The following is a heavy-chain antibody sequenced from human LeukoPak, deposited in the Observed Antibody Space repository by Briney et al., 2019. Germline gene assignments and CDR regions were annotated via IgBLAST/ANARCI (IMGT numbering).Heavy chain of an antibody. D-gene: IGHD3-10*01. J-gene: IGHJ4*02. CDR3: ARVATTYYYGSWSHCQHYFDY. Sequence: GGSLRLSCAASGFTFSSYWMSWVRQAPGKGLEWVANIKQDGSEKYYVDSVKGRFTISRDNAKNSLYLQMNSLRAEDTAVYYCARVATTYYYGSWSHCQHYFDYWGQGTLVTVSS. CDR1: GFTFSSYW. V-gene: IGHV3-7*01. CDR2: IKQDGSEK.